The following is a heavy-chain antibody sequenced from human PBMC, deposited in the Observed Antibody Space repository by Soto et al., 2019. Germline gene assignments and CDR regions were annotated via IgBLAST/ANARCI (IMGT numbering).Heavy chain of an antibody. Sequence: EVQLVQSGAEVKKPGESLKISCKGSGYSFTSYWIGWVRQMPGKGLEWMGIIYPGDSDTRYSPSFQGQVTISADKSISTAYLQWSSLKASDTAMYYCARPNDPAYPMPRGFDYWGQGTLVTVSS. CDR3: ARPNDPAYPMPRGFDY. J-gene: IGHJ4*02. CDR1: GYSFTSYW. D-gene: IGHD1-26*01. CDR2: IYPGDSDT. V-gene: IGHV5-51*01.